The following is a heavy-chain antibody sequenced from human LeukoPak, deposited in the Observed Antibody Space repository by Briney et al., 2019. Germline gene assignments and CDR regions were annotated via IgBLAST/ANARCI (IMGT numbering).Heavy chain of an antibody. D-gene: IGHD5-18*01. CDR1: GFTVSSNY. Sequence: PSGGSLRLSCAASGFTVSSNYMTWVRQAPGKRLEWVSVIYSGGSTYYADSVKGRFTISRDNSKNTVYLQMNSLRAEDSAVYYCARGGSYGYNYWGQGTLVSVSS. J-gene: IGHJ4*02. CDR3: ARGGSYGYNY. CDR2: IYSGGST. V-gene: IGHV3-53*01.